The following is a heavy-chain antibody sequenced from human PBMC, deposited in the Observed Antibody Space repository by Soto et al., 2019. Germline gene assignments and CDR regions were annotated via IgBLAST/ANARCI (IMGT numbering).Heavy chain of an antibody. CDR2: IRSKANNYAT. CDR3: SRQASDFWSGKPQYYMDV. J-gene: IGHJ6*03. D-gene: IGHD3-3*01. Sequence: EVQLVESGGGLVQPGGSLKLSCAASGFTFSGSAMHWVRQASGKGLEWVGRIRSKANNYATAYGASVKGRFTISRVDSKNTAYLQMNSLQTEDTAVYYCSRQASDFWSGKPQYYMDVWGKGTTVTVSS. CDR1: GFTFSGSA. V-gene: IGHV3-73*01.